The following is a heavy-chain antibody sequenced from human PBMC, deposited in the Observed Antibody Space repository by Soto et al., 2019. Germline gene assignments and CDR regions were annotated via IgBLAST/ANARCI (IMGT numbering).Heavy chain of an antibody. CDR2: IYYSGST. Sequence: PSETLSLTCTVSGGSISSAAYYWSWIRQHPGQGLEWIGSIYYSGSTFYNPDYNPSLQGRVVISVDTSTNQFSLNLSSVTAADTAVYFCARADRGNFLYYGMDVWGQGTAVTAP. CDR3: ARADRGNFLYYGMDV. D-gene: IGHD3-10*01. V-gene: IGHV4-31*03. J-gene: IGHJ6*02. CDR1: GGSISSAAYY.